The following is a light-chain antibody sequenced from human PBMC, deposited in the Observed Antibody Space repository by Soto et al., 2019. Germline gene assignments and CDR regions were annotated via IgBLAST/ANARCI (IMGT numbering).Light chain of an antibody. CDR2: DAS. Sequence: EIVLTQSPATLSLSPGERATLSCRSSQSVSSYLSWYQQKPGHAPRLLIYDASNRATGIPARFSGSGSGTDFTLTISSLEPEDFAVYYCQQRSNPGGTFTFGPGTTVDIK. CDR3: QQRSNPGGTFT. V-gene: IGKV3-11*01. CDR1: QSVSSY. J-gene: IGKJ3*01.